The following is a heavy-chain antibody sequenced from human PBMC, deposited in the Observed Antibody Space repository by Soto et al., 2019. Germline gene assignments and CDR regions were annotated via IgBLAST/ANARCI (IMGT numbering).Heavy chain of an antibody. D-gene: IGHD2-15*01. CDR1: GGTFSSYA. CDR2: IIPILGIA. J-gene: IGHJ6*02. V-gene: IGHV1-69*04. CDR3: AREYCSGGSCLDYYYYGMDV. Sequence: ASVKVSCKASGGTFSSYAISWVRQAPGQGLEWMGRIIPILGIANYAQKFQGRVTITADKSTSTAYMELSSPRSEDTAVYYCAREYCSGGSCLDYYYYGMDVWGQGTTVTVSS.